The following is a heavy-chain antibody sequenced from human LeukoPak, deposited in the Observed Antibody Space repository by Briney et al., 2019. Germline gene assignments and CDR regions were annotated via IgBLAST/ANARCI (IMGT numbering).Heavy chain of an antibody. J-gene: IGHJ4*02. CDR3: ARDRTTTQWRHVDDY. CDR2: INSDGSST. D-gene: IGHD6-19*01. Sequence: AGGSLRLSCAASGFTFSSYWMHWVRQAPGKGLVWVSRINSDGSSTSYADSVKGRFTISRDNAKNTLYLQMNSLRVDDTAVYYCARDRTTTQWRHVDDYWGQGTLVTVSS. CDR1: GFTFSSYW. V-gene: IGHV3-74*01.